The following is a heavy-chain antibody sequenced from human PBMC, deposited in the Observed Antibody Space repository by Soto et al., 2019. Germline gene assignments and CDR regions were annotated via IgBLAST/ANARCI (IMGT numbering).Heavy chain of an antibody. D-gene: IGHD2-2*01. Sequence: GASVKVSCKASGGTFSSYAISWVRQAPGQGLEWMGGIIPIFGTANYAQKFQGRVTITADESTSTAYMELTSLRSEDTAVYYCASSAYQLHLRDGYYYYGLDVWGQGSTVTVSS. V-gene: IGHV1-69*13. J-gene: IGHJ6*02. CDR3: ASSAYQLHLRDGYYYYGLDV. CDR2: IIPIFGTA. CDR1: GGTFSSYA.